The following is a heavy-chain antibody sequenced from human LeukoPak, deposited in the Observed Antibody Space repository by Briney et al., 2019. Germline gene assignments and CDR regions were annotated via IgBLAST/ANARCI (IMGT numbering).Heavy chain of an antibody. Sequence: PETLSLTCAVSGGSFSGYYRSWIRQPPGEGLEWIGEINNSGSTTYNPSLKSRVTISVDKYKNQFSLQLSSVTAADTAVYYCARGGSWSGFDYWGQGTLVTVSS. J-gene: IGHJ4*02. V-gene: IGHV4-34*01. CDR1: GGSFSGYY. D-gene: IGHD1-26*01. CDR2: INNSGST. CDR3: ARGGSWSGFDY.